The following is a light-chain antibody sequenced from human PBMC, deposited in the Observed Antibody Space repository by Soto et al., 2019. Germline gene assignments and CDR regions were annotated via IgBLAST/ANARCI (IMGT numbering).Light chain of an antibody. Sequence: EIVMTQSPATLSVSPGERATLSCRASQSVSSSYLAWYQQKPGQAPRLLIYGASSRATGIPDRFSGSGSGTDFTLTISRLEPQDSAMYYCQQYVISVTFGQGTRLEIK. CDR2: GAS. CDR3: QQYVISVT. J-gene: IGKJ5*01. CDR1: QSVSSSY. V-gene: IGKV3-20*01.